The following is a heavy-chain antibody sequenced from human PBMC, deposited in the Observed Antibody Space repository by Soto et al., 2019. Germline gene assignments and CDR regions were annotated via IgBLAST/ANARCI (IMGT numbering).Heavy chain of an antibody. D-gene: IGHD3-9*01. CDR2: IIPIFGTA. V-gene: IGHV1-69*13. J-gene: IGHJ6*02. CDR3: ARIRSDSYDILTGYGFDP. CDR1: GGTFSSYA. Sequence: SVKVSCKASGGTFSSYAISWVRQAPGQGLEWMGGIIPIFGTANYAQKFQGRVTITADESTSTAYMELSSLRSEDTAVYYCARIRSDSYDILTGYGFDPWGQGTTVTVSS.